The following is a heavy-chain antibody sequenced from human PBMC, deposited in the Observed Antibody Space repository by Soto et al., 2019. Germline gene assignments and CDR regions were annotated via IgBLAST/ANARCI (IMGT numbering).Heavy chain of an antibody. CDR1: GYSFTSYW. V-gene: IGHV5-51*01. J-gene: IGHJ3*02. D-gene: IGHD6-13*01. CDR3: ARDPGMGAFDI. Sequence: GESLKISCKGSGYSFTSYWIGWVRQMPGKGLEWMGIIYPGDSDTRYSPSFQGQVTISRDNSKNTLYLQMNSLRAEDTAVYYCARDPGMGAFDIWGQGTMVTVSS. CDR2: IYPGDSDT.